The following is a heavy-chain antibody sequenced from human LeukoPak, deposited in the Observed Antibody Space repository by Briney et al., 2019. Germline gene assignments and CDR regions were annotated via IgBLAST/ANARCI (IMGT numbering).Heavy chain of an antibody. CDR1: SGSISTSNYY. V-gene: IGHV4-39*07. J-gene: IGHJ5*02. Sequence: SETLSLTCTVSSGSISTSNYYWGGVRQRQGKALEWIGNIFYSGSTYYSPSLKSRVTISLDTSKNQFSLKLRSVTAADTAGYYCAFCEHGPMFDPWGQGTLVTVSS. D-gene: IGHD1/OR15-1a*01. CDR3: AFCEHGPMFDP. CDR2: IFYSGST.